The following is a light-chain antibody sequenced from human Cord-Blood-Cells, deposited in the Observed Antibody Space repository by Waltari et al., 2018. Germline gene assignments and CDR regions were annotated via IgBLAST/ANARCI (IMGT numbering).Light chain of an antibody. CDR3: QQYNNWPLT. Sequence: EIVMTQSPATLSVSPGERATPPCRASQSVSSNLTWYQRKPGQAPRLLIYGASTRATGIPARFSGSGSGTEFTLTISSLQSEDFAVYYCQQYNNWPLTFGGGTKVEIK. V-gene: IGKV3-15*01. J-gene: IGKJ4*01. CDR1: QSVSSN. CDR2: GAS.